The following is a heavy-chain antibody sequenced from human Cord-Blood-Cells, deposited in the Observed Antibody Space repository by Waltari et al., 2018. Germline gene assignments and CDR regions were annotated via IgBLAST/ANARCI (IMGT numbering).Heavy chain of an antibody. D-gene: IGHD2-2*01. CDR2: MYYSGST. V-gene: IGHV4-39*01. CDR3: ARRYCSSTSCYNWFDP. CDR1: GGSISSSSYY. J-gene: IGHJ5*02. Sequence: QLQLQESGPGLVKPSETLSLTCTVSGGSISSSSYYWGWIRPPPGKGLEWIGSMYYSGSTYYNPSLKSRVTISVDTSKNQFSLKLSSVTAADTAVYYCARRYCSSTSCYNWFDPWGQGTLVTVSS.